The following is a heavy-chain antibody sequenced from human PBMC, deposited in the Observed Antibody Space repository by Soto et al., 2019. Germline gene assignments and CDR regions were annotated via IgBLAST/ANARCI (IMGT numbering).Heavy chain of an antibody. D-gene: IGHD3-9*01. CDR3: ARTSPYYDILTGYSRGPFHV. Sequence: PGESLKISCKGSGYNFTNYWIGWVRQMPGKGLEWMGFIYPSDSDTRYSPSFQGQVTMSADKSITTAYLQWSSLKASDTAMYYCARTSPYYDILTGYSRGPFHVWGQGTMVTVSS. V-gene: IGHV5-51*01. CDR1: GYNFTNYW. J-gene: IGHJ3*01. CDR2: IYPSDSDT.